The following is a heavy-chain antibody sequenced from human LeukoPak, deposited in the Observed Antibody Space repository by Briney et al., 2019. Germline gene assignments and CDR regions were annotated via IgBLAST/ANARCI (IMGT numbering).Heavy chain of an antibody. Sequence: PSETLSLTCAVYGGSFSGYYWSWIRQPPGKGLEWIGEINHSGSTNYNPSLKSRVTISVDTSKNQFSLKLSSVTAADTAVYYCARDLRDNLWGQGTLVTVSS. V-gene: IGHV4-34*01. J-gene: IGHJ5*02. CDR1: GGSFSGYY. CDR2: INHSGST. CDR3: ARDLRDNL.